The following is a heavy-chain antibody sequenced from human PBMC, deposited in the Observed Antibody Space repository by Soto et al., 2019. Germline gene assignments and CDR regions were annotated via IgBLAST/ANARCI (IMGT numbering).Heavy chain of an antibody. Sequence: ASVKVSCKASGGTFSSYAISWVRQAPGQGLEWMGGIIPIFGTANYAQKFQGRVTITADESTSTAYMELSSLRSEDTAVYYCARVLDYGDFNWPVGYWGQGXLVTVYS. D-gene: IGHD4-17*01. CDR1: GGTFSSYA. V-gene: IGHV1-69*13. CDR2: IIPIFGTA. CDR3: ARVLDYGDFNWPVGY. J-gene: IGHJ4*02.